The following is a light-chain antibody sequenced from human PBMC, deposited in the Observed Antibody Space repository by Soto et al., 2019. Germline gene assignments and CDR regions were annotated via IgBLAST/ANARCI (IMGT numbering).Light chain of an antibody. J-gene: IGKJ1*01. Sequence: DIQLTQSPSFLSASVGDRVTITCRASQGISSYLAWYQQNPGKAPKLLIYAASTLESGVPSRFSGSGSGTEFTLTISSLQPEDSANYYCQELNSYPRTFGQGTKVEIK. CDR3: QELNSYPRT. CDR2: AAS. V-gene: IGKV1-9*01. CDR1: QGISSY.